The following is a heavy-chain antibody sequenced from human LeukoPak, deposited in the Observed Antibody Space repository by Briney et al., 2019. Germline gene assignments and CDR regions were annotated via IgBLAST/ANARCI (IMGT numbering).Heavy chain of an antibody. CDR1: GYTFTRHG. Sequence: ASVNVSCKASGYTFTRHGITWVRQAAGQGLEWMGLISTYRSHTTYGQKLQGRVSMTTDTSTPTAYRELGSLRSDDPAVYYCARDEGRVSGSFNPWGQGTLVTVSS. D-gene: IGHD3-10*01. J-gene: IGHJ5*02. V-gene: IGHV1-18*01. CDR3: ARDEGRVSGSFNP. CDR2: ISTYRSHT.